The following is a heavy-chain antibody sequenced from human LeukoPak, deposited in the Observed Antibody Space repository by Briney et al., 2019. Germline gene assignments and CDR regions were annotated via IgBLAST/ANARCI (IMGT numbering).Heavy chain of an antibody. CDR2: FKSDGSSA. J-gene: IGHJ3*02. CDR1: GFTLRGYW. V-gene: IGHV3-74*01. Sequence: PGGSLTPSSAASGFTLRGYWVHWLRQAPGKGLVGVSRFKSDGSSAIYADSVKGRFAIPRDDAKNTRDLKMNGLRPEDTAVYYCAKVRIQLWESEAFDIWGHRTMFSVSS. D-gene: IGHD5-18*01. CDR3: AKVRIQLWESEAFDI.